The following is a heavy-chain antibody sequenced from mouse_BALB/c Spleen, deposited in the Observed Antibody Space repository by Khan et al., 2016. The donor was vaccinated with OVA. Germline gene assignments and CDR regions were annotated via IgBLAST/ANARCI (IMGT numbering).Heavy chain of an antibody. CDR1: GYSITSDYA. CDR2: ISYSGST. Sequence: EVQLLESGPGLVKPSQSLSLTCTVTGYSITSDYAWNWIRQFPGNKLEWMGYISYSGSTSYNPSLKSRISITRDTSKNPVFLQLNSVTTEDTATYNVARSVTSATGVATDFDYWGQGTTLTVSS. V-gene: IGHV3-2*02. J-gene: IGHJ2*01. CDR3: ARSVTSATGVATDFDY. D-gene: IGHD1-1*01.